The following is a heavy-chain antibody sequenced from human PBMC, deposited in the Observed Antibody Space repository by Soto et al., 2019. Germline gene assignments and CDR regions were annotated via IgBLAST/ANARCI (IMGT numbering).Heavy chain of an antibody. V-gene: IGHV3-23*01. J-gene: IGHJ4*02. Sequence: VQVLESGGGLVQPGGSLRLSCAASGFTFSSYDMSWVRQAPGKGLEWVSGIRGSGGSTYYADSVKGRFTISRDNSKDTLYLQMNSLRADDTAVYYCVKSFGDSDYWGQGTLVTVSS. CDR3: VKSFGDSDY. CDR1: GFTFSSYD. D-gene: IGHD4-17*01. CDR2: IRGSGGST.